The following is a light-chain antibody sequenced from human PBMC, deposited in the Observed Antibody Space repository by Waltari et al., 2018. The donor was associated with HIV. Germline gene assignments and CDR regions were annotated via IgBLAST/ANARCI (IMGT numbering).Light chain of an antibody. Sequence: DIQMTQSPSSLSAPVGDRVTITCRASQSISTYLNWYQQKPGKAPKLLIYGAFSLQSGVPSGFSGSGSGTDFTLTITSLQPEDFATYYCQQSYRIPLAFGGGTKVEL. CDR3: QQSYRIPLA. V-gene: IGKV1-39*01. J-gene: IGKJ4*01. CDR2: GAF. CDR1: QSISTY.